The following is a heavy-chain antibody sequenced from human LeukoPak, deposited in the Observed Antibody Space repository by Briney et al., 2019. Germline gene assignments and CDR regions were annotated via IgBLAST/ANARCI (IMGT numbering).Heavy chain of an antibody. CDR3: ARDRWIDT. V-gene: IGHV4-59*01. Sequence: SETLSLTCSVSGGSINSYFWSWIRQPPGKGLEWIGYIYYTGSTNYNPSLKSRVTISPGTSKKQVSLKLSSVTAADTALYYCARDRWIDTWGQGTLVTVSS. J-gene: IGHJ5*02. CDR1: GGSINSYF. CDR2: IYYTGST.